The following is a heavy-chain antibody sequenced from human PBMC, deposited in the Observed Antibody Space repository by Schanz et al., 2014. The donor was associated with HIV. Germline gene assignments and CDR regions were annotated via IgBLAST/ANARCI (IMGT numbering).Heavy chain of an antibody. D-gene: IGHD5-18*01. Sequence: EVQVVESGGGLVQPGGSLRLSCTTSGFIFSDHFMGGGRAAPGKGLEWVARSRVKSDSYATEYAASVTGRFTISRDDSKNSVYLQMNSLNIEDTAVYYCRGYRFYYGVDFSLQGTTVTVS. CDR2: SRVKSDSYAT. V-gene: IGHV3-72*01. CDR3: RGYRFYYGVDF. CDR1: GFIFSDHF. J-gene: IGHJ6*02.